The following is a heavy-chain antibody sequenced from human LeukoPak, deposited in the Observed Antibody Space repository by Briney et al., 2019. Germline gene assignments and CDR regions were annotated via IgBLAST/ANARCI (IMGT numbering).Heavy chain of an antibody. J-gene: IGHJ4*02. Sequence: SETLSLTCTVSGGSIRSYYWSWIRQPPGKGLEWIGEIYHSGSTNYNPSLKSRVTISVDKSKNQFSLKLSSVTAADTAVYYCARDRGTPDYYDTSGYDYWGQGTLVTVSS. CDR1: GGSIRSYY. CDR2: IYHSGST. D-gene: IGHD3-22*01. V-gene: IGHV4-59*12. CDR3: ARDRGTPDYYDTSGYDY.